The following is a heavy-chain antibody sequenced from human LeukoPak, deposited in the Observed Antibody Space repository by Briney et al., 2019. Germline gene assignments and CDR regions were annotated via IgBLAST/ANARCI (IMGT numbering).Heavy chain of an antibody. D-gene: IGHD4-17*01. J-gene: IGHJ6*02. V-gene: IGHV4-59*01. CDR1: GGSISSYY. CDR3: ARGATVSPYYYYYGMDV. CDR2: IYYSGST. Sequence: SETLSLTCTVSGGSISSYYWSWIRRPPGKGLEWIGYIYYSGSTNYNPSLKSRVTISVDTSKNQFSLKLSSVTAADTAVYYCARGATVSPYYYYYGMDVWGQGTTVTVSS.